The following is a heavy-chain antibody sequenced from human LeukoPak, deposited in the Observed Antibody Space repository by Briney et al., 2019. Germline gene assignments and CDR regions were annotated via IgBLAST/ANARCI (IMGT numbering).Heavy chain of an antibody. D-gene: IGHD2-15*01. Sequence: PSETLSLTCTVSGGSISSSSYYWGWIRQPPGKGLEWIGSIYYTGSTYYNPSLKSRVTISVDTSKNQFSLKLSSVTAADTAVFYCARIVNYYYNYMDVWGKGTTVTISS. CDR2: IYYTGST. CDR3: ARIVNYYYNYMDV. CDR1: GGSISSSSYY. J-gene: IGHJ6*03. V-gene: IGHV4-39*07.